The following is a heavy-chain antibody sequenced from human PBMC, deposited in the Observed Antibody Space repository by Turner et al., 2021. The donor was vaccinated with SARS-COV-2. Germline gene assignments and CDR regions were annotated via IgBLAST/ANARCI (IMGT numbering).Heavy chain of an antibody. CDR1: GGSFSGHM. J-gene: IGHJ4*02. D-gene: IGHD3-3*01. CDR3: ARLVVVRAGVFIIRPYRRGYFDS. Sequence: QVQLQQWGAGLLKPSETLSLTCAVYGGSFSGHMWSWIRQSPGKGLEWIGDINHIGETNYNPSLKSRVTTSVDMSKNQFSLRLASVTAADTAVYFCARLVVVRAGVFIIRPYRRGYFDSWGQGTLVNVSS. V-gene: IGHV4-34*01. CDR2: INHIGET.